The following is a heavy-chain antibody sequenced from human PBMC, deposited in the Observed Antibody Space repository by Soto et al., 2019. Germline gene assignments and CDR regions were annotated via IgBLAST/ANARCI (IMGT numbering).Heavy chain of an antibody. D-gene: IGHD1-26*01. CDR1: GGSISSSSYY. Sequence: QLQLQESGPGLVKPSETLSLTCTVSGGSISSSSYYWGWIRQPPGKGLGWIGTIYYSGCTYYNPSLKSRVTISVDTSKNQFSLKLSSVTAADTAVYYCARQGSGSYNAFDIWGQGTVVTVSS. J-gene: IGHJ3*02. V-gene: IGHV4-39*01. CDR2: IYYSGCT. CDR3: ARQGSGSYNAFDI.